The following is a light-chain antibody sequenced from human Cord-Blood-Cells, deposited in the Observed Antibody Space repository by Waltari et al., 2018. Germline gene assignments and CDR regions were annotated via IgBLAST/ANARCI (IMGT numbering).Light chain of an antibody. J-gene: IGLJ3*02. CDR2: EVS. CDR3: SSYTSSSTPNWV. Sequence: QSALTQPASVSGSPGQSITISCTGTSSDVGGYNYVYWYQQPPGKAPNLLIYEVSNRPAGGSNRFYRSNSGTTASLTISWLQAEDEADYYCSSYTSSSTPNWVFGGGTKLTVL. V-gene: IGLV2-14*01. CDR1: SSDVGGYNY.